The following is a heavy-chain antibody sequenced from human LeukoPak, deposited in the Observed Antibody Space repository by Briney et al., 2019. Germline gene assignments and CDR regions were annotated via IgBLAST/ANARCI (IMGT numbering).Heavy chain of an antibody. J-gene: IGHJ6*02. CDR3: AKAAAALYYYYGMDV. V-gene: IGHV3-23*01. CDR2: ISGSGGST. Sequence: GGSLRLSCAASGFTFSSYAMSWVRQAPGKGLEWVSVISGSGGSTYYADSVKGRFTISRDNSKNTLYLQMNSLRAEDTAVYYCAKAAAALYYYYGMDVWGQGTTVTVSS. CDR1: GFTFSSYA. D-gene: IGHD2-2*01.